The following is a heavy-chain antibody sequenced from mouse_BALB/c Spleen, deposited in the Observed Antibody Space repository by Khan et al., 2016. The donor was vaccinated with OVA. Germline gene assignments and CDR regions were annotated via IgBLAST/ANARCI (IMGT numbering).Heavy chain of an antibody. J-gene: IGHJ3*01. CDR1: GFSLTSYG. Sequence: VQLKQSGPGLVQPSQSLSITCTVSGFSLTSYGVHWVRQSPGKGLEWLGVIWSGGSTNYNAAFISRLSISKDNSKSQVFFKMNSLQANDTAIYYCDRGGGHLAGWFAYWGQGTLVTVSA. D-gene: IGHD6-1*01. CDR3: DRGGGHLAGWFAY. CDR2: IWSGGST. V-gene: IGHV2-2*02.